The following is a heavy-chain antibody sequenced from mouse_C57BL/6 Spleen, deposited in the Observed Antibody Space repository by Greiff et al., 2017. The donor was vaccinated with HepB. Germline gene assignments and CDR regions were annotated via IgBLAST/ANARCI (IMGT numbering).Heavy chain of an antibody. CDR3: ARQATVVAPDY. V-gene: IGHV1-80*01. D-gene: IGHD1-1*01. J-gene: IGHJ2*01. Sequence: VQLQESGAELVKPGASVKISCKASGYAFSSYWMNWVKQRPGKGLEWIGQIYPGDGDTNYNGKFKGKATLTADKSSSTAYMQLSSLTSEDSAVYFCARQATVVAPDYWGQGTTLTVSS. CDR2: IYPGDGDT. CDR1: GYAFSSYW.